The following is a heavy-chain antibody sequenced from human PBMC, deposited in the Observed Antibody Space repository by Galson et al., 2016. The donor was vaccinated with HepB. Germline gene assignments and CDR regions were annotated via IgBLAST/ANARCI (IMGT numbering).Heavy chain of an antibody. CDR3: ARGLRAGYYWSFDV. CDR1: GFTFSNYD. V-gene: IGHV3-13*01. CDR2: YVVAGNT. Sequence: SLRLSCAASGFTFSNYDMHWDRQSMGRGLEWVSGYVVAGNTYYADSVKGRFTISREDGENSLYLQMNSLRAGDTAVYHCARGLRAGYYWSFDVWGQGTTVTVSS. D-gene: IGHD1-26*01. J-gene: IGHJ6*02.